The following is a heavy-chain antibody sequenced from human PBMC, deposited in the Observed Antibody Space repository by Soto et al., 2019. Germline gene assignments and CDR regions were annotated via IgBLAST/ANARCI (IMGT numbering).Heavy chain of an antibody. D-gene: IGHD1-26*01. J-gene: IGHJ4*02. CDR3: ARGDLGAVGATTFDY. V-gene: IGHV4-30-4*01. Sequence: QVQLQESGPGLVKPSQTLSLTCTVSGGSISSGDYYWSWIRQPPGKGLEWIGYIYYSGSTYYNPSLKGRVTISVDTSKNQFSLKLSSVTAADTAVYYCARGDLGAVGATTFDYWGQGTLVTVSS. CDR1: GGSISSGDYY. CDR2: IYYSGST.